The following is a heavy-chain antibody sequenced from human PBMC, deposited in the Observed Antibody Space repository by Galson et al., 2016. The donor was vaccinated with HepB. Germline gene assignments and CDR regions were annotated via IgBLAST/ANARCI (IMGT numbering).Heavy chain of an antibody. CDR2: ISSSSSTV. CDR3: ARDDQGHEGRGY. V-gene: IGHV3-48*02. Sequence: SLRLSCAASGFIFSRTDMNWVRQAPGKGLEWISYISSSSSTVYSADSVKGRFTISRDNAKNFLYLQMNSLTNDDTGVYFCARDDQGHEGRGYWGQGTLVTVSS. CDR1: GFIFSRTD. J-gene: IGHJ4*02. D-gene: IGHD3-22*01.